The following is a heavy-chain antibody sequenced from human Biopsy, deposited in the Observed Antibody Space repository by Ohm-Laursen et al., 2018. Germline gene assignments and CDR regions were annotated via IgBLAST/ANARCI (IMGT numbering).Heavy chain of an antibody. V-gene: IGHV4-34*01. D-gene: IGHD5-12*01. CDR1: GVSINTGGYF. CDR2: INQSGST. CDR3: ARGSGYFKLDV. Sequence: SDTLSLTCTVSGVSINTGGYFWNWIRQPPGKGLEWIGEINQSGSTKYNPSLKRRATLSADSSNSQFSLRLTSVTAADTAIYYCARGSGYFKLDVWGQGTTVTVSS. J-gene: IGHJ6*02.